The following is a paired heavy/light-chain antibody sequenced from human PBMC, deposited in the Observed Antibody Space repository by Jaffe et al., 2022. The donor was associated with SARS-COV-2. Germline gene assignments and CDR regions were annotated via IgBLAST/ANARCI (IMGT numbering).Heavy chain of an antibody. V-gene: IGHV1-3*01. CDR2: INAGNGNT. CDR3: ARTNPLPEYDFWGGYFGQFDY. CDR1: GYNFPGYT. J-gene: IGHJ4*02. Sequence: QVQLVQSGAEVKKPGASVKVSCKASGYNFPGYTIHWVRQAPGQRLEWMGWINAGNGNTKYSQKFQVRVTLTRDTSASTVHMELSSLGSEDTAVYYCARTNPLPEYDFWGGYFGQFDYWGQGTLVTVSS. D-gene: IGHD3-3*01.
Light chain of an antibody. Sequence: DIQMTQSPSSLSASVGDRVTITCRASQTISSYLHWYQQKPGKAPKLLIYTASTLQSGVPSRFSGGGSETDFTLTISSLQPEDFATYYCQQTYSAPPTFGPGTKVDV. J-gene: IGKJ3*01. CDR3: QQTYSAPPT. V-gene: IGKV1-39*01. CDR2: TAS. CDR1: QTISSY.